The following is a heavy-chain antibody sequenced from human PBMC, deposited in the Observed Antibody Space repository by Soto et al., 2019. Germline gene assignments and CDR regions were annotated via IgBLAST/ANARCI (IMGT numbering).Heavy chain of an antibody. CDR3: ARRPRSYDFWSGYQDWFDP. V-gene: IGHV4-39*01. D-gene: IGHD3-3*01. Sequence: ASETLSLTCTVSGGSISSGGYYWSWIRQHPGKGLEWIGYIYYSGSTYYNPSLKSRVTISVDTSKNQFSLKLSSVTAADTAVYYCARRPRSYDFWSGYQDWFDPWGQGTLVTVSS. CDR1: GGSISSGGYY. J-gene: IGHJ5*02. CDR2: IYYSGST.